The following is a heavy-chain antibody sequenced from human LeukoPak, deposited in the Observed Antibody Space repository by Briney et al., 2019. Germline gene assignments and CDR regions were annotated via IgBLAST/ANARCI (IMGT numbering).Heavy chain of an antibody. Sequence: PGGSLRLSCAASGFTFSRYWMSWVRQAPGKGPEWVANIKQDGSEQYYVDSVKGRFTISRDNDRTSLYVQMNSLSADDTAVYYCATHCSSTSCSLATFDIWGQGTMVTVSS. CDR2: IKQDGSEQ. J-gene: IGHJ3*02. V-gene: IGHV3-7*01. CDR3: ATHCSSTSCSLATFDI. D-gene: IGHD2-2*01. CDR1: GFTFSRYW.